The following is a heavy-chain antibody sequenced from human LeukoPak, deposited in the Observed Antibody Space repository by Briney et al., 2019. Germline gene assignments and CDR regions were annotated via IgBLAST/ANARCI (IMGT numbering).Heavy chain of an antibody. D-gene: IGHD3-22*01. J-gene: IGHJ4*02. CDR1: GFTFSSYA. Sequence: PGGSLRLSCAASGFTFSSYAMSWVRQAPGQGLEWVSGISGSGDNTYYADSVKDRFTISRDNSKNTLYVQVNSLGTEDTAAYYCAKGSYYDSSGSFYFDYWGQGTLVTVSS. V-gene: IGHV3-23*01. CDR3: AKGSYYDSSGSFYFDY. CDR2: ISGSGDNT.